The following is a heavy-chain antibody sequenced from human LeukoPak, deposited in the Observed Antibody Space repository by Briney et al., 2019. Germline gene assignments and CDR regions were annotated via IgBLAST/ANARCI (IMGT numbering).Heavy chain of an antibody. CDR3: AKDKVGYYYYYGMDV. V-gene: IGHV3-21*04. D-gene: IGHD2-15*01. Sequence: GGSLKLSCAASGFTFSFYSMHWVRQAPGKGLEWVSCISSSGNYIYYADSVKGRFIISRDNDKNSLHLQMNILRADDTALYYCAKDKVGYYYYYGMDVWGQGTTVTVSS. J-gene: IGHJ6*02. CDR2: ISSSGNYI. CDR1: GFTFSFYS.